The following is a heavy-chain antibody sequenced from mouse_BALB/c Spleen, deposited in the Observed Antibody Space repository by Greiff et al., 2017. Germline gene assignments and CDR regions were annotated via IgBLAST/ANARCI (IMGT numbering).Heavy chain of an antibody. Sequence: EVQLVESGGGLVQPGGSLKFSCAASGFTFSSYTMSWVRQTPGKGLEWVAYISNGGGSTYYPDTVKGRFTISRDNAKNTLYLQMSSLKSEDTAMYYCASGDNYVWCFDVWGAGTTVTVSA. CDR2: ISNGGGST. CDR1: GFTFSSYT. CDR3: ASGDNYVWCFDV. J-gene: IGHJ1*01. V-gene: IGHV5-12-2*01. D-gene: IGHD1-3*01.